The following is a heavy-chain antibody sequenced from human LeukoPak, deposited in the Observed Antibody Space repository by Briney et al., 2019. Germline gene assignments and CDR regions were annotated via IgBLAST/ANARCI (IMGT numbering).Heavy chain of an antibody. CDR1: EFTFSSYA. CDR2: ISYDGSNK. CDR3: ARDGRGFDY. J-gene: IGHJ4*02. V-gene: IGHV3-30*14. D-gene: IGHD1-26*01. Sequence: GGSLRLSCAASEFTFSSYAMHWVRQAPGKGLEWVAVISYDGSNKYYADSVKGRFTISRDNSKNTLYLQMNSLRAEDTAVYYCARDGRGFDYWGQGTLVTVSS.